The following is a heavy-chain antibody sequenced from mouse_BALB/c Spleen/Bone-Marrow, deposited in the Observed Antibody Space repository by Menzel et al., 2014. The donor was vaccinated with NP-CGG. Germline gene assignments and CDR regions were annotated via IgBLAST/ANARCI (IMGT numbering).Heavy chain of an antibody. CDR2: INPSNGGI. Sequence: QVQLQQSGAELVKPGASVKLSCKASGYTFTSYYMYWVKQRPGQGLEWIGEINPSNGGINFNEKFKSEATLTVDKSSSTAYMQLSSLTSEDSAVYYCTRSTMITYFDYWGQGTTLTVSS. D-gene: IGHD2-4*01. J-gene: IGHJ2*01. CDR1: GYTFTSYY. CDR3: TRSTMITYFDY. V-gene: IGHV1S81*02.